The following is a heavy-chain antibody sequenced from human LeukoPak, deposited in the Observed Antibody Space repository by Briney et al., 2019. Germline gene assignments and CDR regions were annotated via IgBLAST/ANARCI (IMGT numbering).Heavy chain of an antibody. CDR3: ARDHS. J-gene: IGHJ4*02. CDR1: GFTFSSSW. Sequence: GSLRLSCAASGFTFSSSWLTWVRLAPGKGLEWVANINQDGIQKYYVDSVKGRFTISRDNAKNSLFLQMNSLRVEDTAVYYCARDHSWGQGTLVTVSS. CDR2: INQDGIQK. V-gene: IGHV3-7*04.